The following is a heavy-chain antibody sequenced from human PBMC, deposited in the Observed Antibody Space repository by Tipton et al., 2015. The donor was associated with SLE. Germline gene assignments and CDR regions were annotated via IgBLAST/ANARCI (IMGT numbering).Heavy chain of an antibody. CDR3: AKGVVVVAALDY. Sequence: SLRLSCAASGFTFSSYSMNWVRQAPGKGLEWVSAISGSGGSTYYADSVKGRVTISRDTSKNTLYLQMNSLRAEGTAVYYCAKGVVVVAALDYWGQGTLVPVAS. D-gene: IGHD2-15*01. J-gene: IGHJ4*02. V-gene: IGHV3-23*01. CDR2: ISGSGGST. CDR1: GFTFSSYS.